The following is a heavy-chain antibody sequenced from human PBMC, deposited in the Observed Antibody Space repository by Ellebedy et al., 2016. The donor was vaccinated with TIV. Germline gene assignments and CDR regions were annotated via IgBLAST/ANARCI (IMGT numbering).Heavy chain of an antibody. J-gene: IGHJ4*02. CDR1: GFTFSSYW. CDR2: ISSSTGNI. D-gene: IGHD3-10*01. CDR3: ARDQRGSGTSFDY. Sequence: GESLKISXAASGFTFSSYWMSWVRQAPGKGLEWVSYISSSTGNIFYAGSVKGRFITSRDNAKNSLYLQMSSLRADDTAVYYCARDQRGSGTSFDYWGQGTLVTVSS. V-gene: IGHV3-48*04.